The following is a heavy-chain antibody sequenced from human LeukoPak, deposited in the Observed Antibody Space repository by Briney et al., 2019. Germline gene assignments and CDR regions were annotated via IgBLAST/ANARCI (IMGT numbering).Heavy chain of an antibody. CDR2: INPSGGST. CDR3: ARDPRRGWLQLPPFDY. Sequence: ASVKVSCKASGYTFTSHYMHWVRQAPGQGLEWMGIINPSGGSTSCAQKFQGRVTMTRDTSTSTVYMELSSLRSEDTAVYYCARDPRRGWLQLPPFDYWGQGTLVTVSS. J-gene: IGHJ4*02. D-gene: IGHD5-24*01. V-gene: IGHV1-46*01. CDR1: GYTFTSHY.